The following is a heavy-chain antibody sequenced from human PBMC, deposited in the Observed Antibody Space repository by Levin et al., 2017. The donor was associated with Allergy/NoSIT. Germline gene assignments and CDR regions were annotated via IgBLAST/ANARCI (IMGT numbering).Heavy chain of an antibody. Sequence: TGGSLRLSCAASGFTFSSYAMIWVRQAPGRGLEWVSAISGSGGSTYYADSVEGRFTISRDNSKNTVYLQMNSLRAEDSALYYCAKDRGDYGDNSQNWFDPWGQGTLVTVSS. CDR3: AKDRGDYGDNSQNWFDP. V-gene: IGHV3-23*01. CDR1: GFTFSSYA. CDR2: ISGSGGST. J-gene: IGHJ5*02. D-gene: IGHD4-23*01.